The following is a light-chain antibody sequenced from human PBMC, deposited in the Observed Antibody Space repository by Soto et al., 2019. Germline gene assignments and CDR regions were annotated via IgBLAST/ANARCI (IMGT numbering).Light chain of an antibody. J-gene: IGKJ2*02. V-gene: IGKV1-5*03. CDR1: QSISSW. Sequence: DIQMTQSPSTLSASVGDRVTITCRASQSISSWLAWYQQKPGKAPKLLIYKASSLESGVPYRFSGSGSGTEFTLTISSLQPDDFATYYCQQYNSYSCTFGQGTKLEIK. CDR2: KAS. CDR3: QQYNSYSCT.